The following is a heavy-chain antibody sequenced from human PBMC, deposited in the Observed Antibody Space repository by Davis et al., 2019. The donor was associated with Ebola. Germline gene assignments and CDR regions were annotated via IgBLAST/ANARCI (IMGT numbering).Heavy chain of an antibody. CDR3: ACSIPGYSSGWYVGY. V-gene: IGHV4-34*01. J-gene: IGHJ4*02. CDR2: IGHSGNT. D-gene: IGHD6-19*01. Sequence: SETLSLTCAVYGDSFSDYFWSWIRQPPGKGLEWIGEIGHSGNTNYSPSLMSRVTISVDSSKSQFSLKLHSVTAADTAVYYCACSIPGYSSGWYVGYWGQGTLVTVSS. CDR1: GDSFSDYF.